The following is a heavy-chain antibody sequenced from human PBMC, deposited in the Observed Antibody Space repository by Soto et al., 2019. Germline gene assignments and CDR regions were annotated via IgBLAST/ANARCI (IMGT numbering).Heavy chain of an antibody. J-gene: IGHJ1*01. CDR2: ISWNSGSI. CDR1: GFTFDDYA. CDR3: AKGWYSSGWYLQH. Sequence: PGGSLRLSCAASGFTFDDYAMHWVRQAPGKGLEWVSGISWNSGSIGYADSVKGRFTISRDNAKNSLYLQMNSLRAEDTAVYYCAKGWYSSGWYLQHWGQGTLVTVSS. D-gene: IGHD6-19*01. V-gene: IGHV3-9*01.